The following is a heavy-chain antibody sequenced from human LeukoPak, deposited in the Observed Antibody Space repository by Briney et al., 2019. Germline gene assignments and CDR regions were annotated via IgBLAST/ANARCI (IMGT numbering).Heavy chain of an antibody. J-gene: IGHJ4*02. CDR2: IYYSGST. CDR1: GGSISSYY. V-gene: IGHV4-59*01. Sequence: SETLSLTCTVSGGSISSYYWSWIRQPPGKGLEWIGYIYYSGSTNYNPSLKSRVTISVETSKNQFSLKLSSVTAADTALYYCARVTGYMIEDYFDYWGQGTLVTVSS. D-gene: IGHD3-22*01. CDR3: ARVTGYMIEDYFDY.